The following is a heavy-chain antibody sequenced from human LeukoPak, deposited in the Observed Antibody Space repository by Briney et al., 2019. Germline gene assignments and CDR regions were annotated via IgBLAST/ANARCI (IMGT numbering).Heavy chain of an antibody. Sequence: ASVKVSCKASGYTFTGYYMHWVRQAPGQGLEWMGRINPNSGGTNYAQKFQGRVTMTRDTSISTAYMELSRLGSDDTAVYYCARGGLRYNAFDIWGQGTMVTVSS. J-gene: IGHJ3*02. D-gene: IGHD4-17*01. CDR1: GYTFTGYY. CDR2: INPNSGGT. V-gene: IGHV1-2*06. CDR3: ARGGLRYNAFDI.